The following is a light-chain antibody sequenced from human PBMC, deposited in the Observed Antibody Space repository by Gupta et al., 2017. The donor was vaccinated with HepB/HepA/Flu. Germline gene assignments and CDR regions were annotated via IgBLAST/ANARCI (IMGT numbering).Light chain of an antibody. CDR1: GSDVGSYNY. CDR2: DVS. CDR3: SSYTSSSTLVV. Sequence: QSALTQPASVSGSPGQSIPISCTGTGSDVGSYNYVSWYQQNPGKAPQLMIYDVSYRPSGVSNRFSGSKSGNTASLTISGLQAEDEADYYCSSYTSSSTLVVFGGGTKLTVL. V-gene: IGLV2-14*01. J-gene: IGLJ2*01.